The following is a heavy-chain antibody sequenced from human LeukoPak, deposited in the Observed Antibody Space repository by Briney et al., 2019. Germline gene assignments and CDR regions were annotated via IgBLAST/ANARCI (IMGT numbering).Heavy chain of an antibody. Sequence: ASVKVSCKASGYTFTDYYMHWVRQAPGQGLEWMGWIIPNSGGTSYAQKFQGWVTMTRDTSISTAYMELSRLRSDDTAVYYCARDYYGSYYYDYWGQGTLVAVSS. D-gene: IGHD3-10*01. J-gene: IGHJ4*02. CDR3: ARDYYGSYYYDY. CDR1: GYTFTDYY. V-gene: IGHV1-2*04. CDR2: IIPNSGGT.